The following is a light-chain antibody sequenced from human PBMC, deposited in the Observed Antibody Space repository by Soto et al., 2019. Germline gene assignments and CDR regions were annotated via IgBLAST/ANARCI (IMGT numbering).Light chain of an antibody. CDR3: QQYNSYPWT. J-gene: IGKJ1*01. CDR2: DAS. Sequence: DIQVTQTPSTLSASVGDRVTITCRASQSISSWLAWYQQKPGKAPKLLIYDASSLESGVPSRFSGSGSGTEFTLTISSLQPDDFATYYCQQYNSYPWTFGQRTKVDIK. CDR1: QSISSW. V-gene: IGKV1-5*01.